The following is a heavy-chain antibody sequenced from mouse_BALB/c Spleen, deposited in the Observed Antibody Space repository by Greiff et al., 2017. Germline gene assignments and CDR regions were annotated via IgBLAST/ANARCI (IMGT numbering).Heavy chain of an antibody. J-gene: IGHJ2*01. CDR2: ISYSGST. Sequence: EVKLMESGPGLVKPSQSLSLTCTVTGYSITSDYAWNWIRQFPGNKLEWMGYISYSGSTSYNPSLKSRISITRDTSKNQFFLQLNSVTTEDTATYYCARRKVFDYWGQGTTLTVSS. D-gene: IGHD1-3*01. CDR3: ARRKVFDY. V-gene: IGHV3-2*02. CDR1: GYSITSDYA.